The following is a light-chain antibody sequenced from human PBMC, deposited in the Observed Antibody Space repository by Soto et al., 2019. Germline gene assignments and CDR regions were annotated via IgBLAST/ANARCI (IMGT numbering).Light chain of an antibody. V-gene: IGKV3-20*01. CDR1: KSISSNF. CDR3: QQYDSSSRT. CDR2: DAS. J-gene: IGKJ1*01. Sequence: PGERAPVSCTAGKSISSNFLAWYQQKPGQAPRLLIYDASSRAGGIPARFSGSGSGTDFTLTITRLEPDDFAIYHCQQYDSSSRTFGQGTKVDIK.